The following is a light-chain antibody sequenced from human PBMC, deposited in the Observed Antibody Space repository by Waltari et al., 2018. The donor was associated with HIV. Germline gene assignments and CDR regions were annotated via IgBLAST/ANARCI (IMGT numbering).Light chain of an antibody. V-gene: IGLV2-14*01. CDR2: QVT. Sequence: QSALAQPASVSGSPGQSAPIPCAASHRDLGTFVFFCWYQQLPGKAPKRIIYQVTFRPSGVPTRFSASKSANTASLTISDLQTEDEAHYYCSSYTITNTWVFGGGTMLTVL. CDR3: SSYTITNTWV. J-gene: IGLJ3*02. CDR1: HRDLGTFVF.